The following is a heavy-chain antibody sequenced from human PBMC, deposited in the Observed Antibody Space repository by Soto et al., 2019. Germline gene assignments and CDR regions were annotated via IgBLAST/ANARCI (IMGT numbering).Heavy chain of an antibody. V-gene: IGHV4-34*01. CDR2: VNHNGRN. CDR3: ARGGSSDWQVAFDF. CDR1: GGSFSGYF. Sequence: SETLSLTCAVSGGSFSGYFWNWIRQTPGKGLEWIGKVNHNGRNNYNPSLKSRVTISLDMSKNQISLKLTSVTAADTAVYYCARGGSSDWQVAFDFWGQGTMVTVSS. J-gene: IGHJ3*01. D-gene: IGHD6-19*01.